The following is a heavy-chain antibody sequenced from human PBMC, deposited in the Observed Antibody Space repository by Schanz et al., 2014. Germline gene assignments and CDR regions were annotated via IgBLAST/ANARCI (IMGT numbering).Heavy chain of an antibody. CDR2: IYDSGNT. CDR1: GASVSSDNW. D-gene: IGHD3-10*01. CDR3: ARGGQGFGEPHQRLFEY. V-gene: IGHV4-4*02. Sequence: QVQLEESGAGLVKPSGTLSLTCAVSGASVSSDNWWNWVRQPPGKGLEWIGEIYDSGNTNYNPSLKGRVPMSVDDSKNQFPLQLPSVTAADTAVYYCARGGQGFGEPHQRLFEYWGPGTLVTVSS. J-gene: IGHJ4*02.